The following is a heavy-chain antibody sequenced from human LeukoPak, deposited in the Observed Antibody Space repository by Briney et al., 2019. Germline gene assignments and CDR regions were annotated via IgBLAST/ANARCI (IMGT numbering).Heavy chain of an antibody. CDR2: ISLAGTYI. CDR1: GFTFSNYG. Sequence: GRSLRLSCAASGFTFSNYGMHWVRQSPGKGLEWVASISLAGTYIDYADSVKGRFTISRDNGNNSLFLEMTSLRADDTAVYYCARGFCSGGTCYRITGTFDVWGHGTMVSVSS. CDR3: ARGFCSGGTCYRITGTFDV. V-gene: IGHV3-21*01. D-gene: IGHD2-15*01. J-gene: IGHJ3*01.